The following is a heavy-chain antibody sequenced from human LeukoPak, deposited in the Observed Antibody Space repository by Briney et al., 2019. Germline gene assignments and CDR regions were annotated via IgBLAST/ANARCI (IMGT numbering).Heavy chain of an antibody. D-gene: IGHD1-1*01. J-gene: IGHJ4*02. CDR3: AREVERRIVN. CDR2: IHPSGTT. CDR1: GFSISSGYY. V-gene: IGHV4-38-2*02. Sequence: SETLFLTCVVSGFSISSGYYWGWIRQPPGKGLECIGNIHPSGTTFFNSSLNSRVTMSIDTSKNQFSLKLTSVTAADTAVYYCAREVERRIVNWGQGILVTVSS.